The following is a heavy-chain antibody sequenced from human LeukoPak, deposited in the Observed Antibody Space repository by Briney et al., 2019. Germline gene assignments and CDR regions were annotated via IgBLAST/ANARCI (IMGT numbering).Heavy chain of an antibody. CDR2: IYYSGST. J-gene: IGHJ4*02. CDR1: GGSISSYY. Sequence: KPSETLSLTCTVSGGSISSYYWSWIRQPPGKRLEWIWHIYYSGSTNYNPSLKSRVTISVDTPKNQFSLKLSSVTAADTAVYYCAGRSSIWSGYQDTLYYFDSWGQGTLVTVSS. V-gene: IGHV4-59*01. D-gene: IGHD3-3*01. CDR3: AGRSSIWSGYQDTLYYFDS.